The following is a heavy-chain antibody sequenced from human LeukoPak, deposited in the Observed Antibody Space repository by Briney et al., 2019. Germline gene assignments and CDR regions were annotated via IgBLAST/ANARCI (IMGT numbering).Heavy chain of an antibody. V-gene: IGHV3-23*01. CDR2: LSGSGITT. CDR1: GFTFSNSA. D-gene: IGHD6-19*01. Sequence: GGSLRLSCAASGFTFSNSAMSWVRQAPGKGLEWVSTLSGSGITTYYADSVKGRFTVSGDNSKNTLYLQMNSLRAEDTAVYYCAKGIYSSGWSYFDYWGHGTLVTVSS. J-gene: IGHJ4*01. CDR3: AKGIYSSGWSYFDY.